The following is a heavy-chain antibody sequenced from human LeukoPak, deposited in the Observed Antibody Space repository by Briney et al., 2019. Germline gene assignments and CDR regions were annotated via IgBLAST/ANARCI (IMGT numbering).Heavy chain of an antibody. D-gene: IGHD6-25*01. J-gene: IGHJ5*02. CDR1: GGSLSGYY. V-gene: IGHV4-34*01. CDR2: INHSGIT. CDR3: VRDPATVAPFDP. Sequence: SEALSLTCTVYGGSLSGYYWSWICQSPEKGLEWMGEINHSGITNYNPSLKSRVTMSTGTSKNQFSLRVTSVTAADTAVYYCVRDPATVAPFDPWGQGTLVTVSS.